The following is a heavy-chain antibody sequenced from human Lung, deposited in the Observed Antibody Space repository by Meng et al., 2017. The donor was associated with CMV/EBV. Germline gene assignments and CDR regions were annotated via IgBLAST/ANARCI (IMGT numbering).Heavy chain of an antibody. Sequence: GESLKISCKATGYNFTDYWIGWVRQMPGEGLEWMGIIYPSDSDTRYNSSLQGQVTISADRSISTAYLQWNILKASDTAIAYYARLLFSDTSGYYNGCSFDYWGQGTLVTVSS. J-gene: IGHJ4*02. D-gene: IGHD3-3*01. CDR3: ARLLFSDTSGYYNGCSFDY. CDR1: GYNFTDYW. V-gene: IGHV5-51*01. CDR2: IYPSDSDT.